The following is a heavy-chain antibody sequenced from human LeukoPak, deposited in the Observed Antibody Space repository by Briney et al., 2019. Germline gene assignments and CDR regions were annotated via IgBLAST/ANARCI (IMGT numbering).Heavy chain of an antibody. CDR2: ISDSSTTL. V-gene: IGHV3-48*01. CDR1: GFTFSSYS. Sequence: PGGSLRLSCAASGFTFSSYSMNWVRRAPGKGLEWLSYISDSSTTLNYADSVKGRFTISRDNAKNSLYLQMNSLRVEETAIYYCARGTDSGTSTRGGAFEIWGQGTMVTVSS. J-gene: IGHJ3*02. D-gene: IGHD1-26*01. CDR3: ARGTDSGTSTRGGAFEI.